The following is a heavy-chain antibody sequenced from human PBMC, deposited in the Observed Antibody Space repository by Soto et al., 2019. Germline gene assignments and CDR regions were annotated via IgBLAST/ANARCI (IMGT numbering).Heavy chain of an antibody. CDR2: ISAYNGNT. CDR3: ARDRLRYCSSTSCRSFDY. V-gene: IGHV1-18*01. D-gene: IGHD2-2*01. J-gene: IGHJ4*02. CDR1: GYTFTSYG. Sequence: ASVKVSCKASGYTFTSYGISWGRQAPRQGLEWMGWISAYNGNTNYAQKLQGRVTMTTDTSTSTAYMELRSLRSDDTAVYYCARDRLRYCSSTSCRSFDYWGQGTLVTVSS.